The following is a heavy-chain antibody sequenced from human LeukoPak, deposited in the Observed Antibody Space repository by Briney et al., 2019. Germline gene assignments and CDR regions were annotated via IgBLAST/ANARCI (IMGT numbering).Heavy chain of an antibody. Sequence: TGGSLRLSCVASGFRFSNNAMSWVRQAPGKGLEWVSSVSKTGGTTYYADPVKGRFTIPRDNSRNTVSLQMNSLRAEDTAIYYCAKVATGPWGQGTLVTVSS. CDR2: VSKTGGTT. D-gene: IGHD5-12*01. CDR1: GFRFSNNA. CDR3: AKVATGP. V-gene: IGHV3-23*01. J-gene: IGHJ5*02.